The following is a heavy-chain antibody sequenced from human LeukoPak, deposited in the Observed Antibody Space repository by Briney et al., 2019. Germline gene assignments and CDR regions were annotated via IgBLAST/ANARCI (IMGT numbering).Heavy chain of an antibody. Sequence: SETLSLICTVSGGSIISYYWSWIRQPAGKGLESIGHISTSGSTNYNPSLKSRVTMSVDTSKNQFSLKLSSVTAADTAVYYCARVRYSDSSVLTRKRSYYFDYWDQGTLVTVSS. V-gene: IGHV4-4*07. CDR3: ARVRYSDSSVLTRKRSYYFDY. CDR1: GGSIISYY. J-gene: IGHJ4*02. D-gene: IGHD3-22*01. CDR2: ISTSGST.